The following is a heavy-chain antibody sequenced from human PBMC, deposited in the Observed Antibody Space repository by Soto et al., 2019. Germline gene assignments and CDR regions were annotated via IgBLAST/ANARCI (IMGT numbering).Heavy chain of an antibody. Sequence: GGSLRLSCAASGFSFSTFAMTWVRQAAGKGLEWVSTIISTGISTYYADSVKGRFTISRANSKNTLYLQMNSLRAEDSAVYYCAKGNYGDYGGFDPWGQGTLVTVSS. V-gene: IGHV3-23*01. J-gene: IGHJ5*02. D-gene: IGHD4-17*01. CDR3: AKGNYGDYGGFDP. CDR2: IISTGIST. CDR1: GFSFSTFA.